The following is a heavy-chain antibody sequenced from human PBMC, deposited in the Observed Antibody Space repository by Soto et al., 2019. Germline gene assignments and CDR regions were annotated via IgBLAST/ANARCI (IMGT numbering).Heavy chain of an antibody. V-gene: IGHV3-74*01. CDR2: INTDGSTT. D-gene: IGHD6-13*01. Sequence: GGSLRLSCAASGFTFSSYWMHWVRQAPGKGLVWVSRINTDGSTTTYADSVKGRFTISRDNAKNTLYLQMNSLRAEDTAVYYCARIAAAGTTFDSWGQGTLVTVSS. CDR3: ARIAAAGTTFDS. J-gene: IGHJ4*02. CDR1: GFTFSSYW.